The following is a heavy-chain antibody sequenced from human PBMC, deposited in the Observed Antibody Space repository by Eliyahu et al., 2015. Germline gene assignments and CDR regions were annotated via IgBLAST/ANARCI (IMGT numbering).Heavy chain of an antibody. CDR2: TYHRSKWYN. Sequence: QVQLQQSGPGLVKPSQTLSLTCAIPGDSVSTXXAAWPWLRQSPSRGLEWLGRTYHRSKWYNDYAVSVKSRIIVNPDTSKNQFSLQLNSVTPEDTAVYYCARDRYYDYIWGTFQHYFDAWGQGTLVTVSS. CDR1: GDSVSTXXAA. V-gene: IGHV6-1*01. CDR3: ARDRYYDYIWGTFQHYFDA. D-gene: IGHD3-16*01. J-gene: IGHJ4*02.